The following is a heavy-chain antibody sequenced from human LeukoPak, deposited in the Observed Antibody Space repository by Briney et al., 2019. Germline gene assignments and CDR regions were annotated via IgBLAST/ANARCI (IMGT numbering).Heavy chain of an antibody. CDR1: GYTFTSYY. J-gene: IGHJ5*02. D-gene: IGHD3-10*01. CDR3: ARDPHFGSGSYYNSNWFDP. V-gene: IGHV1-46*01. Sequence: ASVKVSCKASGYTFTSYYMHWVRQAPGQGLEWMGIINPSGGSTSYAQKFQGRVTMTRDTSTSTAYMELRSLRSDDTAVYYCARDPHFGSGSYYNSNWFDPWGQGTLVTVSS. CDR2: INPSGGST.